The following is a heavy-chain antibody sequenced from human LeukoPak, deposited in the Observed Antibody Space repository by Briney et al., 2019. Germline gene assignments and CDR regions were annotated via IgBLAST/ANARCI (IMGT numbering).Heavy chain of an antibody. CDR3: ARDNRYSSGWHFDY. CDR2: IYYSGST. CDR1: GGSISSNY. V-gene: IGHV4-59*01. Sequence: PSETLSLTCTVSGGSISSNYWSWIRQPPGKGLEWIGYIYYSGSTNYNPSLKSRVTISVDTSKNQFSLKLSSVTAADTAVYYCARDNRYSSGWHFDYWGQGTLVTVSS. D-gene: IGHD6-19*01. J-gene: IGHJ4*02.